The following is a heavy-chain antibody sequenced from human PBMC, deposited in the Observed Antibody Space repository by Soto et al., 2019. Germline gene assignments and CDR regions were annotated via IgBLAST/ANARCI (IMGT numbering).Heavy chain of an antibody. Sequence: GGSLRLSCAASGFTFSSYWMSWVRQAPGKGLEWVANIKQDGSEKYYVDSVKGRFTISRDNAKNSLYLQMNSLRAEGTAVYYCARDSQAVAVAGADFDYWGQGTLVTVSS. CDR2: IKQDGSEK. V-gene: IGHV3-7*01. J-gene: IGHJ4*02. CDR1: GFTFSSYW. CDR3: ARDSQAVAVAGADFDY. D-gene: IGHD6-19*01.